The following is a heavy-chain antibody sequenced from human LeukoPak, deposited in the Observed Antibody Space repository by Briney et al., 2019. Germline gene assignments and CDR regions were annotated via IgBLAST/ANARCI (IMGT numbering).Heavy chain of an antibody. V-gene: IGHV3-30*01. Sequence: SYDGSKKYDADSVKGRFSISRDNSKNTLYLQLNSLRSDDTAVYSCARASGTDRNSDLYYMDVWGKGTTVTVSS. CDR3: ARASGTDRNSDLYYMDV. CDR2: SYDGSKK. J-gene: IGHJ6*03. D-gene: IGHD1-1*01.